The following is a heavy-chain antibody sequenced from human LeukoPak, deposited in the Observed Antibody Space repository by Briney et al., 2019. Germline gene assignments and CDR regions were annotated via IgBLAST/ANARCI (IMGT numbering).Heavy chain of an antibody. CDR3: ASTRITIFGVVLTAFDI. D-gene: IGHD3-3*01. Sequence: GSSVKVSCKASGGTFSSYAISWVRQAPGQGLEWMGGIIPIFGTANYAQKFQGRVTITADESTSTAYMELSSLRSEDTAVYYCASTRITIFGVVLTAFDIWGQGTMVTVSS. CDR2: IIPIFGTA. J-gene: IGHJ3*02. CDR1: GGTFSSYA. V-gene: IGHV1-69*01.